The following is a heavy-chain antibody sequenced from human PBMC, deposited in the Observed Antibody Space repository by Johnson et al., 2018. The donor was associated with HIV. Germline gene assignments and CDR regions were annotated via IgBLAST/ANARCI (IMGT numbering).Heavy chain of an antibody. V-gene: IGHV3-23*04. Sequence: VQLVESGGGLVQPGGSLRLSCAASGFTFSSYAMSWVRQAPGKGLEWVSAIISSGGKTYFADSVKGRFTISRDNLQMNSLRAEDTAVYYCANALILDAFNIWGQGTMVTVSS. CDR3: ANALILDAFNI. CDR2: IISSGGKT. CDR1: GFTFSSYA. J-gene: IGHJ3*02. D-gene: IGHD2-21*01.